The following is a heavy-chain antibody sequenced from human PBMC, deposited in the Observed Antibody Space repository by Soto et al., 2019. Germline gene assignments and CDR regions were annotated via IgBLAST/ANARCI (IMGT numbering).Heavy chain of an antibody. D-gene: IGHD3-10*01. CDR1: GFTFSSYG. V-gene: IGHV3-33*06. CDR3: AKAPQGPWVPFDI. CDR2: IWYGGSNT. Sequence: PGGSLRLSCAPSGFTFSSYGMHWARQAPGKGLEWVAVIWYGGSNTDYADSVKGRFTISRDNSKNTLYLQMNSLRAEDTAVYYCAKAPQGPWVPFDIWGQGTMVTVSS. J-gene: IGHJ3*02.